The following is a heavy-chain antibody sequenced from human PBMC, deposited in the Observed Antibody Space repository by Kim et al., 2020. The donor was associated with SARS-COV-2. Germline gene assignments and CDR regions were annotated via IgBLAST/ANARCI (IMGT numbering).Heavy chain of an antibody. Sequence: GGSLRLSCAASGFTFSSYGMHWVRQAPGKGLEWVAVIWYDGSNKYYADSVKGRFTISRDNSKNTLYLQMNSLRAEDTAVYYCARDTYYYDSSGYYGVDYCGQRTLVTVSS. V-gene: IGHV3-33*01. CDR1: GFTFSSYG. D-gene: IGHD3-22*01. CDR2: IWYDGSNK. J-gene: IGHJ4*02. CDR3: ARDTYYYDSSGYYGVDY.